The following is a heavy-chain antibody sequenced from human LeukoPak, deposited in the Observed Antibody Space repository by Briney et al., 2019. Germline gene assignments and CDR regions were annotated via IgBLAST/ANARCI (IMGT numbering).Heavy chain of an antibody. J-gene: IGHJ4*02. CDR1: GFTFSSYE. D-gene: IGHD5-18*01. Sequence: PGGSLRLSCAASGFTFSSYEMNWVRQAPGKGLEWVGFIRSKAHGGTTEYAASVKGRFTISRDDSKSIAYLQMNSLKTEDTGVYYCTRDPVDTAMIIYQYFDYWGQGTLVTVSS. CDR2: IRSKAHGGTT. CDR3: TRDPVDTAMIIYQYFDY. V-gene: IGHV3-49*04.